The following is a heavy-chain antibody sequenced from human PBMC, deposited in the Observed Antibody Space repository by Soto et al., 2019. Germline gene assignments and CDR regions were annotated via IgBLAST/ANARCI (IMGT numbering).Heavy chain of an antibody. CDR3: ARGNSRGWTNWLDP. J-gene: IGHJ5*02. CDR1: GFTFDTCG. Sequence: GGSLRLSCAASGFTFDTCGMHWVRQAPGKGLVYVSRINRDGSSTSYADSVKGRFTISRDNAKNPLNLQMNSLIAEDTSVYDCARGNSRGWTNWLDPWGQGTLVTVSS. V-gene: IGHV3-74*01. CDR2: INRDGSST. D-gene: IGHD6-19*01.